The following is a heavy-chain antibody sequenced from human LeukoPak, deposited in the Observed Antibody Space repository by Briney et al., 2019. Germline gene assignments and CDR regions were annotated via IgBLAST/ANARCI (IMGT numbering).Heavy chain of an antibody. D-gene: IGHD5-18*01. J-gene: IGHJ3*02. Sequence: GATVKVSCKASGGTFSSYAISWVRQAPGQGLEWMGRIIPILGIANYAQKFQGRVTITADKSTSTVYMELSSLRSEDTAVYYCASLVDTAMVTEDDAFDIWGQGTMVTVSS. CDR2: IIPILGIA. CDR1: GGTFSSYA. V-gene: IGHV1-69*04. CDR3: ASLVDTAMVTEDDAFDI.